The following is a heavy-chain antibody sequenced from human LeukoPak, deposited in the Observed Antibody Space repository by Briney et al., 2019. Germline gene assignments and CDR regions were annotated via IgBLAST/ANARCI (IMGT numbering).Heavy chain of an antibody. CDR3: ARPLGYDILTGFDY. CDR2: INHSGST. CDR1: GGSFRGYY. D-gene: IGHD3-9*01. V-gene: IGHV4-34*01. Sequence: PSETLSLTCAVYGGSFRGYYWSWLRQPPGKGLEWIGEINHSGSTNYNPSLKSRVTISVDTSKNQFSLKLSSVTAADTAVYYCARPLGYDILTGFDYWGQGTLVTVSS. J-gene: IGHJ4*02.